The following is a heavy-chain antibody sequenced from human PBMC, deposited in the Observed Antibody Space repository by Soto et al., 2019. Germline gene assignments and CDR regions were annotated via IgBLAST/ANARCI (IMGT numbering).Heavy chain of an antibody. CDR3: AKDLVSSGGSWPFDY. CDR1: GFTFSSYA. V-gene: IGHV3-23*01. J-gene: IGHJ4*02. D-gene: IGHD2-15*01. Sequence: EVQLLESGGGLVQPGGSLRLSCAASGFTFSSYAMSWVRQAPGKGLEWVSAISGSGGSTYYADSVKGRFTISRDNSKNTLYLQMNSLRAKDTAVYYCAKDLVSSGGSWPFDYWGQGTLVTVSS. CDR2: ISGSGGST.